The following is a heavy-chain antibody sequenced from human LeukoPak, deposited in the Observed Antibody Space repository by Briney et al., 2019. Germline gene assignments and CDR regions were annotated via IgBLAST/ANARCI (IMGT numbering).Heavy chain of an antibody. CDR1: GFTFSSYG. CDR2: IRYDGSNK. D-gene: IGHD6-13*01. J-gene: IGHJ4*02. Sequence: GGSLRLSCAASGFTFSSYGMHWVRQAPGRGLEWVAFIRYDGSNKYYADSVKGRFTISRDNAKNSLYLQMNSLRAEDTAVYYCARDRGLAAAGDFDYWGQGTLVTVSS. CDR3: ARDRGLAAAGDFDY. V-gene: IGHV3-30*02.